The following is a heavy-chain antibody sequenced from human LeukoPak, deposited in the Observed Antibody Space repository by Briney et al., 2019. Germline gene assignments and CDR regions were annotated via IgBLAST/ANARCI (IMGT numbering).Heavy chain of an antibody. D-gene: IGHD1-26*01. CDR1: IDSFSNYH. V-gene: IGHV4-34*04. Sequence: TSETLSLTCAVYIDSFSNYHWNWIRQTPAKGMKWIGEVNESGGTNISPSLRSRAILSVDTSKNQFSLKLISVTVADTAIYYCARGQGATVPQVGKNWFDPWGQGTRVTVSS. CDR2: VNESGGT. J-gene: IGHJ5*02. CDR3: ARGQGATVPQVGKNWFDP.